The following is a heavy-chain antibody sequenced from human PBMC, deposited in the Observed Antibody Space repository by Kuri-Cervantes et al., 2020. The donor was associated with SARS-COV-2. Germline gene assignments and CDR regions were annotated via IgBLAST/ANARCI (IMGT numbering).Heavy chain of an antibody. D-gene: IGHD3-22*01. Sequence: ETLSLTCAASGFTFSSYSMNWVRQAPGKGLEWVSSISSSSSYIYYADSVKGRFTVSRDNAKNSLYLQMNSLRAEDTAVYYCARDPPYDSSGYEDYWGQGTLVTVSS. V-gene: IGHV3-21*01. J-gene: IGHJ4*02. CDR2: ISSSSSYI. CDR3: ARDPPYDSSGYEDY. CDR1: GFTFSSYS.